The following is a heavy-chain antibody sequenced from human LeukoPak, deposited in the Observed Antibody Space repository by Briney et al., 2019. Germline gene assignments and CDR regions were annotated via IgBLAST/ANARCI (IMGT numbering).Heavy chain of an antibody. V-gene: IGHV3-74*01. CDR2: INSDGKTT. CDR3: TRDITLTRGGRSDY. Sequence: GSLRLSCPASGXAFSSYWMYWVRQAPGKGLVWVSRINSDGKTTNYADSVKGRFTISRDNAKNTLYLQMNSLRAEDTAVYYCTRDITLTRGGRSDYWGQGTLVTVSA. D-gene: IGHD3-10*01. CDR1: GXAFSSYW. J-gene: IGHJ4*02.